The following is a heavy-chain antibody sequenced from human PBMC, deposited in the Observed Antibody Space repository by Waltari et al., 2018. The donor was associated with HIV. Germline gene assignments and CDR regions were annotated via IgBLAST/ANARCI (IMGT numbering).Heavy chain of an antibody. D-gene: IGHD3-16*01. CDR1: GYTFTSCD. CDR2: MNPHSANT. CDR3: ARNGVRGDRYFDY. Sequence: QVQLVQSGAEVKRPGASVKVACKASGYTFTSCDIYWVRQALGQGLEWMGWMNPHSANTGYAQSFQGRVTMTRNTSIGTAYMELSSLRSEDTAVYYCARNGVRGDRYFDYWGQGTLVTVSS. V-gene: IGHV1-8*01. J-gene: IGHJ4*02.